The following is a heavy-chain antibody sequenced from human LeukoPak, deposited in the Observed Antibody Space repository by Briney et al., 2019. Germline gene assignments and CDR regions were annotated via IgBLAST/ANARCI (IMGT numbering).Heavy chain of an antibody. CDR1: GFTFSSYA. J-gene: IGHJ3*02. Sequence: GGSLRLSCAASGFTFSSYAMSWVRQAPGKGLEWVSAISGSGGSTYYADSVKGRFTISRDNSKNTLYLQVNSLRAEDTAVYYCAKDLVIWFGEGAFDIWGQGTMVTVSS. V-gene: IGHV3-23*01. CDR2: ISGSGGST. D-gene: IGHD3-10*01. CDR3: AKDLVIWFGEGAFDI.